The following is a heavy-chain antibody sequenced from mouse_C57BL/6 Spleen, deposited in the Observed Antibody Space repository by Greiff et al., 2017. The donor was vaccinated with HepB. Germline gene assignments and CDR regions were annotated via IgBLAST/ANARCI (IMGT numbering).Heavy chain of an antibody. D-gene: IGHD1-1*01. CDR1: GYTFTSYW. Sequence: VQLQQPGAELVKPGASVKLSCKASGYTFTSYWMHWVKQRPGQGLEWIGMIHPNSGSTNYNEKFKSKATLTVDKSSSTAYMQLSSLTSEDSAVYYCARDGGYGSTYFDYWGQGTTLTVSS. CDR2: IHPNSGST. V-gene: IGHV1-64*01. J-gene: IGHJ2*01. CDR3: ARDGGYGSTYFDY.